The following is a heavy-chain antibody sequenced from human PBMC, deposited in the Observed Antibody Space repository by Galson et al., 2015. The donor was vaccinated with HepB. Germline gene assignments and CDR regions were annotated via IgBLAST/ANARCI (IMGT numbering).Heavy chain of an antibody. CDR1: GGSFSGYY. Sequence: SETLSLTCAVYGGSFSGYYWSWIRQPPGKGLEWIGEINHSGSTNYNPSLKSRVTISVDTSKNQFSLKLSSVTAADTAVYYCARGLDIVVVVAATNFDYWGQGTLVTVSS. V-gene: IGHV4-34*01. J-gene: IGHJ4*02. D-gene: IGHD2-15*01. CDR2: INHSGST. CDR3: ARGLDIVVVVAATNFDY.